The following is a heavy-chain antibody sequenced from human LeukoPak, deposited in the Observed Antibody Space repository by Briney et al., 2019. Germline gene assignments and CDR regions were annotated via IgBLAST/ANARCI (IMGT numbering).Heavy chain of an antibody. CDR1: GFTVSSNY. CDR3: ASALAAASHTSFDH. V-gene: IGHV3-66*01. CDR2: IYSGGNT. D-gene: IGHD6-13*01. J-gene: IGHJ4*02. Sequence: GGSLRLSCAASGFTVSSNYMSWVRQAPGKGLEWVSIIYSGGNTYYADSVKGRFTTSRDNSKNTLYPQMNSLRAEDTAVYYCASALAAASHTSFDHWGQGTLVTVSS.